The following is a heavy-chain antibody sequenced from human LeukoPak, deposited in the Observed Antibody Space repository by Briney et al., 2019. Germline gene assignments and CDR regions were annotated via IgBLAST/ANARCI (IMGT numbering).Heavy chain of an antibody. CDR1: GYTFTSYA. Sequence: VASVKVPCKASGYTFTSYAMHWVRQAPGQRLEWMGWINAGNGNTKYSQKFQGRVTITRDTSASTAYMELSSLRSEDTAVYYCARGYGSGSYFYWGQGTLVTVSS. CDR2: INAGNGNT. D-gene: IGHD3-10*01. V-gene: IGHV1-3*01. J-gene: IGHJ4*02. CDR3: ARGYGSGSYFY.